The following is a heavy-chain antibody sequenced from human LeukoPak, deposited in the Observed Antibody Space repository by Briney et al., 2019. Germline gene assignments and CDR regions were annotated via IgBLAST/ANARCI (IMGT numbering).Heavy chain of an antibody. CDR3: ARVGYDFWSGYLHFDY. J-gene: IGHJ4*02. CDR2: IYYSGST. V-gene: IGHV4-61*10. CDR1: GGSINSGNYY. D-gene: IGHD3-3*01. Sequence: PSQTLSLTCTVSGGSINSGNYYWTWIRQPAGKGLEWIGYIYYSGSTNYNPSLKSRVTISVDTSKNQFSLKLSSVTAADTAVYYCARVGYDFWSGYLHFDYWGQGTLVTVSS.